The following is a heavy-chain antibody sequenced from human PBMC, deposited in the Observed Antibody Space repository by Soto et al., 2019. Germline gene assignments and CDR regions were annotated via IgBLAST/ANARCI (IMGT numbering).Heavy chain of an antibody. J-gene: IGHJ6*02. V-gene: IGHV5-51*01. CDR3: ARHGDTVMVGGMDV. CDR2: IHPGDSDT. D-gene: IGHD5-18*01. Sequence: PGESLKICCRGSGYSFVSYGIGWVRQMTGKGLEWMGTIHPGDSDTRYSPSFQGQVTISADKSISTAYLQWSSLEASDTAMYYCARHGDTVMVGGMDVWGQGTTVTVSS. CDR1: GYSFVSYG.